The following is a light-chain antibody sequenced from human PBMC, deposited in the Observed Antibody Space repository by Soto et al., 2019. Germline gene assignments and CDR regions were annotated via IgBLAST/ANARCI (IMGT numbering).Light chain of an antibody. J-gene: IGKJ2*01. CDR1: QSVTSIY. V-gene: IGKV3-20*01. Sequence: EIVLTQSPGTLSLSPGDRATLSCRASQSVTSIYLAWYQQKPGQAPRLLIYGTSTRASGIPDRFSGSGSGTDFTLTISRLEPEDFAMYYCQQYDGSSKYTFGQGTKLEI. CDR3: QQYDGSSKYT. CDR2: GTS.